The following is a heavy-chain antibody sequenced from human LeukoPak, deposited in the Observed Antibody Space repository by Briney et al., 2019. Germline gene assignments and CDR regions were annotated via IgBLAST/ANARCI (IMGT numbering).Heavy chain of an antibody. J-gene: IGHJ6*03. CDR2: MNPNSGNT. D-gene: IGHD3-10*01. Sequence: ASVKVSCKASGYTFTSYDINWVRQATGQGLEWMGWMNPNSGNTGYAQKFQGRVTMTRNTSISTAYMELSSLRSEDTAVYYCARGLWFDGFYYYYRDLGGKGTTVTVSS. V-gene: IGHV1-8*01. CDR1: GYTFTSYD. CDR3: ARGLWFDGFYYYYRDL.